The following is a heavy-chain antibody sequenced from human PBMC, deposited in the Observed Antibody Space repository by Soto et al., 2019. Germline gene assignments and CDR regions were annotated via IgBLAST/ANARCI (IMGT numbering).Heavy chain of an antibody. CDR1: GNSFTTYW. V-gene: IGHV5-51*01. Sequence: GESLKISCQVSGNSFTTYWIAWVRQMPGKGLEWMGIIYSSDSDTRYSPSFQGQVTISADKSISTAYLQWSSLRASDTAMYYCARQGFTYAYAYWGQGTQVTVSS. CDR2: IYSSDSDT. CDR3: ARQGFTYAYAY. D-gene: IGHD3-16*01. J-gene: IGHJ4*02.